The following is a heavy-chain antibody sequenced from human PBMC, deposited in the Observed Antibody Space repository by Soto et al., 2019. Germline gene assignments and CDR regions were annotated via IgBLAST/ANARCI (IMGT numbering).Heavy chain of an antibody. D-gene: IGHD3-10*01. Sequence: QLVESGGGLVKPGGSLRVSCAASRFAFSSYSMHCVRQAPMKGLEWVASINSVASYVYYADSVEGRFTISRDNAKNSVYLQMNSLRAEDTAVYYCTRDRSSFMRGRIRGPYGGLDVWGQGTTVLVS. J-gene: IGHJ6*02. CDR2: INSVASYV. CDR3: TRDRSSFMRGRIRGPYGGLDV. CDR1: RFAFSSYS. V-gene: IGHV3-21*01.